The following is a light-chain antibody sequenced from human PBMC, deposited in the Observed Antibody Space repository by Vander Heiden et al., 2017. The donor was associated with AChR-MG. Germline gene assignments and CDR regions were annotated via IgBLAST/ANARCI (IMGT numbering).Light chain of an antibody. V-gene: IGLV2-23*02. Sequence: QSALTQPASVSGSPGQSLTISCTGTNNDVGNYNLVSWYQQYPGKAPKLIIYEVRKRPSGISNRFSGSKSDNTASLTISGLQAEDEAEYFCCSYADNNIYMIFGGGTKLTVL. CDR1: NNDVGNYNL. J-gene: IGLJ2*01. CDR2: EVR. CDR3: CSYADNNIYMI.